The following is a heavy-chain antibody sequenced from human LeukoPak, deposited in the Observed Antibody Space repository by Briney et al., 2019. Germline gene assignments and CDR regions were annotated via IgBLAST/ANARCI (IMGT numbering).Heavy chain of an antibody. Sequence: GGSLRLSCAASGFSVSDYWMTWVRQAPGKGLECVANIKQDGSEKTYVDSVKGRFTISRDNAKNSLYLQMNSLRVEDTAMYYCVRDGGTDWYDPWGQGTLVTVFS. CDR1: GFSVSDYW. CDR2: IKQDGSEK. D-gene: IGHD3-16*01. V-gene: IGHV3-7*01. CDR3: VRDGGTDWYDP. J-gene: IGHJ5*02.